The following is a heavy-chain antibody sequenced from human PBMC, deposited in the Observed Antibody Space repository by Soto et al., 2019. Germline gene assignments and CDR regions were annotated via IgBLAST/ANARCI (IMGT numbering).Heavy chain of an antibody. V-gene: IGHV3-23*01. D-gene: IGHD2-15*01. CDR2: LSGSGGDT. CDR3: ASAWGSSLGARVSY. CDR1: GFTFTIYA. Sequence: AGSLRPSCAPSGFTFTIYAISCVRQAPRDGVEGGALLSGSGGDTYYAVPVKGRFTSSRDNSKSTQCLQMNSLRAEDTVVFYCASAWGSSLGARVSYWGQGTHVTVPS. J-gene: IGHJ1*01.